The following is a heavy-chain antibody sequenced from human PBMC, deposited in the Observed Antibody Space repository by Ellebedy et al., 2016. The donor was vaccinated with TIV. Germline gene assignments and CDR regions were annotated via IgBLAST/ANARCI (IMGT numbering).Heavy chain of an antibody. Sequence: MPSETLSLTCTVSGGSISSYYWSWIRQPAGKGLEWIGRIYTSGSTNYNPSLKSRVTMSVDTSKNQFSLKLSSVTAADTAVYYCARDMRYFDWLPWFDPWGQGTLVTVSS. CDR1: GGSISSYY. V-gene: IGHV4-4*07. CDR3: ARDMRYFDWLPWFDP. CDR2: IYTSGST. J-gene: IGHJ5*02. D-gene: IGHD3-9*01.